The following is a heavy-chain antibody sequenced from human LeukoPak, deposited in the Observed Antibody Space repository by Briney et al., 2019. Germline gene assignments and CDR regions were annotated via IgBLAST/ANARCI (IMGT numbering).Heavy chain of an antibody. J-gene: IGHJ4*02. Sequence: GGSLRLSCAASGFTFSSSWMHWVRQAPEKGLVWVSRINSDGSSTSYADSVKGRFTISRDNSKNTLYLQMNSLRAEDTAVYYCARVPGYDSSGYFDYWGQGTLVTASS. CDR1: GFTFSSSW. D-gene: IGHD3-22*01. CDR2: INSDGSST. V-gene: IGHV3-74*01. CDR3: ARVPGYDSSGYFDY.